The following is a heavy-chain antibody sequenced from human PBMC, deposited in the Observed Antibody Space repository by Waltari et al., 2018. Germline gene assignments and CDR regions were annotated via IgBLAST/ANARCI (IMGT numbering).Heavy chain of an antibody. CDR2: IIPILGIA. CDR3: ARDKPGSDGYNSDYYYYMDV. J-gene: IGHJ6*03. CDR1: GGTFSSYA. D-gene: IGHD5-12*01. Sequence: QVQLVQSGAEVKKPGSSVKVSCKASGGTFSSYAISWVRQAPGQGLEWMGGIIPILGIANDAQKFQGRVTITADESTSTAYMELSSLRSEDTAVYYCARDKPGSDGYNSDYYYYMDVWGKGTTVTVSS. V-gene: IGHV1-69*04.